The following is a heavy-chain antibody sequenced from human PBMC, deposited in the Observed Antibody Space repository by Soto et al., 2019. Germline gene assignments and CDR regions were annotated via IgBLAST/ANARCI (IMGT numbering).Heavy chain of an antibody. CDR3: ASSYNWNRGAAFDI. CDR1: GGSFSRSNW. V-gene: IGHV4-4*02. J-gene: IGHJ3*02. CDR2: IYHSGST. Sequence: QVQLQESGPGLVKPSGTLSLTGPVSGGSFSRSNWWSWSPQPPGKGLGWIGEIYHSGSTNYTPSLKSRVTISVDKSKNQFSLKLSSVTAADTAVYYCASSYNWNRGAAFDIWGQGTMVTVSS. D-gene: IGHD1-20*01.